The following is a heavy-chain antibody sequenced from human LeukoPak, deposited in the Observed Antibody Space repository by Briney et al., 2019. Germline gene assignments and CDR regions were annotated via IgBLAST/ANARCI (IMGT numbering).Heavy chain of an antibody. CDR2: IYPSGST. V-gene: IGHV4-4*07. CDR1: GGSFSGYY. Sequence: SETLSLTCAVYGGSFSGYYWNWIRQPAGKRLEWIGRIYPSGSTNYNPSLKSRVTMSVDMSKNQFSLKLTSMTAADTAVYYCARDPSFSSGWFDCWGQGTLVTVSS. J-gene: IGHJ4*02. D-gene: IGHD6-19*01. CDR3: ARDPSFSSGWFDC.